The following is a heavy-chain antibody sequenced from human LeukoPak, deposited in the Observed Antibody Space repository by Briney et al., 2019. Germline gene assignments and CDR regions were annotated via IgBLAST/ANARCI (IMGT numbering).Heavy chain of an antibody. CDR2: ISSSGVTI. CDR1: GFAFSTYE. CDR3: ASRSTGFSC. Sequence: LPGGSLRLSCVASGFAFSTYEMKWVRQAPGKGLEWVSYISSSGVTISYADSVKGRFTISRDNANNSLFLQMNSLRAEDTAVYYCASRSTGFSCWSQGTLVTVSS. V-gene: IGHV3-48*03. J-gene: IGHJ4*02.